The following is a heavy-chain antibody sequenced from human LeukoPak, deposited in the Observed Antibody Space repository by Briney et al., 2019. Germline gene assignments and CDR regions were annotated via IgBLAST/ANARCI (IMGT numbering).Heavy chain of an antibody. D-gene: IGHD2-2*01. J-gene: IGHJ5*02. V-gene: IGHV1-46*01. CDR1: GYTFTSYY. CDR2: INPSGGST. CDR3: ARGYCSSTSCLPRPRYWFDP. Sequence: ASVKVSCKASGYTFTSYYMHWVRQAPGQGLEWMGIINPSGGSTSYAQKFQGRVTMTRDTSTSTVYMELSSLRSEDTAVYYCARGYCSSTSCLPRPRYWFDPWGQGTLVTVSS.